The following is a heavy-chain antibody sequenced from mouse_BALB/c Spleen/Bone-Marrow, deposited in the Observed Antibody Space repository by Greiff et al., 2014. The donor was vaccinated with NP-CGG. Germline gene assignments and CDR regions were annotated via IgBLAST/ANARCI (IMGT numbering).Heavy chain of an antibody. V-gene: IGHV1-37*01. CDR2: INPYNGDT. Sequence: EVQLRQSGPELVKPGASVKISCKASGYSFTGYFMNWVKQSHGKSLEWIGRINPYNGDTFYNQKFKGKATLTVDKSSSTAHMELLSLTSEDSAVCYCGGVTTVVAKNYYYAMDYWGQGTSVTVSS. D-gene: IGHD1-1*01. CDR1: GYSFTGYF. CDR3: GGVTTVVAKNYYYAMDY. J-gene: IGHJ4*01.